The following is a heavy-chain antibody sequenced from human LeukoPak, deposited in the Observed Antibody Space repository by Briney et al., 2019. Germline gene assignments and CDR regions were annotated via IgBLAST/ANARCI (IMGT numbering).Heavy chain of an antibody. Sequence: PGGSLRLSCAASGFTFSSYEMNWARQAPGEGLEWVSYISSSGSTIYYADSVKGRFTISRGNAKNSLYLQMNSLRAEDTAVYYCAELGITMIGGVWGKGTTVTISS. CDR3: AELGITMIGGV. CDR1: GFTFSSYE. V-gene: IGHV3-48*03. CDR2: ISSSGSTI. J-gene: IGHJ6*04. D-gene: IGHD3-10*02.